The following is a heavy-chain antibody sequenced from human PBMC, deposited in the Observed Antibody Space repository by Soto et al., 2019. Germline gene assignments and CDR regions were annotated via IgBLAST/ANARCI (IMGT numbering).Heavy chain of an antibody. V-gene: IGHV3-30*18. CDR1: GFTFSSYG. J-gene: IGHJ6*02. CDR3: AKDLSYYYGMDV. CDR2: ISYDGSNK. Sequence: SLRLSCAASGFTFSSYGMHRVRQAPGKGLEWVAVISYDGSNKYYADSVKGRFTISRDNSKNTLYLQMNSLRAEDTAVYYCAKDLSYYYGMDVWGQGTTVTVSS.